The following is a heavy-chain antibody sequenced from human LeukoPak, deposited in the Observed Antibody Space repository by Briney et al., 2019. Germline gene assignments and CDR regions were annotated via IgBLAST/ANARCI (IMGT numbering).Heavy chain of an antibody. D-gene: IGHD5-18*01. V-gene: IGHV3-66*01. CDR1: GFTVSSNY. Sequence: PGGSLRLSCAASGFTVSSNYMSWVRQAPGKGLEWVSVIYSGGSTYYADSVKGRFTISRDNSKNTLYLQMNSLRAEDTAVYYCARGVTWIQLWFDPWGQGTLITVSS. CDR2: IYSGGST. J-gene: IGHJ5*02. CDR3: ARGVTWIQLWFDP.